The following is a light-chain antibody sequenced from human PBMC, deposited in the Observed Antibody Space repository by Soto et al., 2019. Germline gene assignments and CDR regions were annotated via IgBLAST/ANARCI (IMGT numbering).Light chain of an antibody. CDR2: HAS. Sequence: DIQMTQSPSSLSASVGDRVAITCRASQSISSYLNLYQQKPGTAPKLLIYHASTLESGVPSRFSGSGSGTDFTLTISSLQPEDFAIYYCQQSFSTHALTFGGGTKVDIK. CDR3: QQSFSTHALT. J-gene: IGKJ4*01. V-gene: IGKV1-39*01. CDR1: QSISSY.